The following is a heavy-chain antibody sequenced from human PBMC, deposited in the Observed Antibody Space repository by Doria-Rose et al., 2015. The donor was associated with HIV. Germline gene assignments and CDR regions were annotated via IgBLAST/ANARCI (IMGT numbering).Heavy chain of an antibody. CDR3: ARALSGTYDY. V-gene: IGHV4-59*01. Sequence: VQLVESGPGLVKPSETLSLTCSVSGGSISHYYWSWIRQPPGKGLEYIGDIFYTGSTNYRPSLKSRVSVSIDTSKNKFSLRLSSVTAADTAVYYCARALSGTYDYWSQGTLVTVSS. CDR2: IFYTGST. CDR1: GGSISHYY. D-gene: IGHD1-26*01. J-gene: IGHJ4*02.